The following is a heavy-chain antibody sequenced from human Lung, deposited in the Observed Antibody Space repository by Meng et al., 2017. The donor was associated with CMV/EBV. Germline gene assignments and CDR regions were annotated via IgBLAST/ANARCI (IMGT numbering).Heavy chain of an antibody. CDR3: ASWNDIDDYMYSFDY. J-gene: IGHJ4*02. Sequence: GEXXKISCAGSGLSFNRHSLNWVRQTPGKGLEWVSRISGTSDYTWYADSVKGRFTISGDNARSSLYLQMNSLRPEDTAVYYCASWNDIDDYMYSFDYWGQGVLVTVSS. V-gene: IGHV3-21*06. D-gene: IGHD1-1*01. CDR1: GLSFNRHS. CDR2: ISGTSDYT.